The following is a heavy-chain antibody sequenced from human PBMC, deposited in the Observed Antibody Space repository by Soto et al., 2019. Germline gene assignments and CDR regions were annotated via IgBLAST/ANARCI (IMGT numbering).Heavy chain of an antibody. J-gene: IGHJ4*02. CDR3: ASFNDRLTPATVLH. Sequence: SETLSLTCIVSGGSIISGGSYWTWIRQHPGKVLEWIGYIYYNGNTYYNPSLRSRITISVDTSNNQFSLKLNSVTAADTAVYYCASFNDRLTPATVLHWGQGTLVTVSS. CDR2: IYYNGNT. D-gene: IGHD4-4*01. V-gene: IGHV4-31*03. CDR1: GGSIISGGSY.